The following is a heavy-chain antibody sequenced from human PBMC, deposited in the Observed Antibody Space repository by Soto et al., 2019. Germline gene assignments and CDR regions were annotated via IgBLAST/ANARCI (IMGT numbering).Heavy chain of an antibody. CDR2: VFHTGST. V-gene: IGHV4-34*12. CDR1: GGSFSDNW. Sequence: SETLSLTCAVYGGSFSDNWWTWVRQPPGKGLEWLGEVFHTGSTTYNPSLKNRVTISLDRSKNQFSLKVTSVTAADTAVYYCARETYGDYVGYFDPWGQGIQVTVSS. J-gene: IGHJ5*02. D-gene: IGHD4-17*01. CDR3: ARETYGDYVGYFDP.